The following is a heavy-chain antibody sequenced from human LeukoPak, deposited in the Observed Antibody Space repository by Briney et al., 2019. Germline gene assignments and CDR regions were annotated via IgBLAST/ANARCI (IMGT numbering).Heavy chain of an antibody. CDR3: ARGGTYYYYMDV. CDR1: GGTFSSYA. Sequence: SVKVSCKASGGTFSSYAISWVRQVPGQGLEWMGGIIPIFGTANYAQKFQGRVTITADESTSTAYMELSSLRSEDTAVYYCARGGTYYYYMDVWGKGTTVTVSS. V-gene: IGHV1-69*13. D-gene: IGHD1/OR15-1a*01. CDR2: IIPIFGTA. J-gene: IGHJ6*03.